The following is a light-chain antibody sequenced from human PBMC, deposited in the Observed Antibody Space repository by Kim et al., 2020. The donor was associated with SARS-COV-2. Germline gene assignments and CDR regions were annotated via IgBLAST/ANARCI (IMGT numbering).Light chain of an antibody. CDR2: EVN. CDR3: SSHASNNTWV. CDR1: SSDIGNYNR. Sequence: GKSVTISCTGTSSDIGNYNRVSWYQQSPGAAPKLMIYEVNNRPSGVPDRFSGSKSGNTASLTISGLQTEDEGDYYCSSHASNNTWVFGGGTQLTVL. J-gene: IGLJ3*02. V-gene: IGLV2-18*02.